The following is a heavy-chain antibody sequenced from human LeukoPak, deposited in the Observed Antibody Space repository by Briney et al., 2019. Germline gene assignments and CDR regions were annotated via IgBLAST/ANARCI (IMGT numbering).Heavy chain of an antibody. V-gene: IGHV1-18*01. CDR3: ARGKYYYDSSGYLAPYYYYYYYMDV. CDR1: GYTFTSYG. CDR2: ISAYNGNT. D-gene: IGHD3-22*01. Sequence: ASVKVSCKASGYTFTSYGISWVRQAPGQGLEWMGWISAYNGNTNYAQKLQGRVTMTTDTSTSTAYMELRSLRSDDTAVYYCARGKYYYDSSGYLAPYYYYYYYMDVWGKGTTVTISS. J-gene: IGHJ6*03.